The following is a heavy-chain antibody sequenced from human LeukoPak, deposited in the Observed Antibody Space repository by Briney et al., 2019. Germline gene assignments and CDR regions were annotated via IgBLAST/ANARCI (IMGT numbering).Heavy chain of an antibody. CDR2: IYPGDSDT. J-gene: IGHJ6*02. V-gene: IGHV5-51*01. Sequence: GESLKISCKGSGYSFTSYWIGWVRQMPGKGLEWMGIIYPGDSDTRYSPSFQGQVTISADKSISTAYLQWSSLKASDTAMYYCARSALGYCSGGSCRGRWDYYGMDVWGQGTMVTVSS. CDR1: GYSFTSYW. CDR3: ARSALGYCSGGSCRGRWDYYGMDV. D-gene: IGHD2-15*01.